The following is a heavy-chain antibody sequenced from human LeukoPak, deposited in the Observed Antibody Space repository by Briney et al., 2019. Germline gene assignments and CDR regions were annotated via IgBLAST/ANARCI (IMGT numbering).Heavy chain of an antibody. D-gene: IGHD6-13*01. CDR2: INHSGST. J-gene: IGHJ5*02. V-gene: IGHV4-34*01. CDR1: GGSFSGYY. CDR3: ARDLGVSIAAAGYNWFDP. Sequence: SETLSLTCAVYGGSFSGYYWSWIRQPPGKGLEWIGEINHSGSTNYNPSLKSRVTISVDTSKNQFSLKLSSVTAADTAVYYCARDLGVSIAAAGYNWFDPWGQGTLVTVSS.